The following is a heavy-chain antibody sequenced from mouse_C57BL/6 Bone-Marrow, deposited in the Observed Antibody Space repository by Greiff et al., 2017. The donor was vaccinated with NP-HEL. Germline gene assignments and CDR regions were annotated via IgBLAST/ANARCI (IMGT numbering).Heavy chain of an antibody. CDR3: ARDADDYDAMDY. CDR2: SRNKANDYTT. V-gene: IGHV7-1*01. Sequence: EVQLVESGGGLVQSGRSLRLSCATSGFTFSDFYMEWVRQAPGKGLEWIAASRNKANDYTTEYSASVKGRFIVSRDTSQSILYLQMNALRAEDTAIYYCARDADDYDAMDYWGQGTSVTVSS. CDR1: GFTFSDFY. J-gene: IGHJ4*01.